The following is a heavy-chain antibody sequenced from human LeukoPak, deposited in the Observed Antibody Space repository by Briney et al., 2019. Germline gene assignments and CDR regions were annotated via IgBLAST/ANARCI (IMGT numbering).Heavy chain of an antibody. Sequence: SETLSLTCTVSGYSISSGYYWGWIRQPPGKGLEWIGSIYYSGSTYYNPSLKSRVTISVDTSKNQFSLKLSSVTAADTAVYYCARAARYLLFDYWGQGTLVTVSS. CDR2: IYYSGST. V-gene: IGHV4-38-2*02. CDR3: ARAARYLLFDY. D-gene: IGHD6-6*01. CDR1: GYSISSGYY. J-gene: IGHJ4*02.